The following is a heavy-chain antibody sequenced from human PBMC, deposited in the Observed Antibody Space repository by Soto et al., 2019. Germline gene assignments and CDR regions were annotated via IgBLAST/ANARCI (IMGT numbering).Heavy chain of an antibody. CDR3: ARVKGVTMVRGEIPLNNYYGMDV. V-gene: IGHV1-69*13. CDR1: GGTFSSYA. Sequence: GASVKVSCKASGGTFSSYAISWVRQAPGQGLEWMGGIIPIFGTANYAQKFQGRVTITADESTSTAYMELSSLRSEDTAVYYCARVKGVTMVRGEIPLNNYYGMDVWGQGTTVTVS. CDR2: IIPIFGTA. D-gene: IGHD3-10*01. J-gene: IGHJ6*02.